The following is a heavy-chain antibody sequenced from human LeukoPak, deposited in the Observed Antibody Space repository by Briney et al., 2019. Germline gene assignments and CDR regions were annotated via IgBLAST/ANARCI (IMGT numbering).Heavy chain of an antibody. V-gene: IGHV3-15*01. CDR1: GFTFSSYS. J-gene: IGHJ4*02. Sequence: GGSLRLSCAASGFTFSSYSMNWVRQAPGKGLEWVGRIKSKTDGGTTDYAAPVKGRFTISRDDSKNTLYLQMNSLKTEDTAVYYCTSGGEGYGDYFDYWGQGTLVTVSS. D-gene: IGHD3-16*01. CDR2: IKSKTDGGTT. CDR3: TSGGEGYGDYFDY.